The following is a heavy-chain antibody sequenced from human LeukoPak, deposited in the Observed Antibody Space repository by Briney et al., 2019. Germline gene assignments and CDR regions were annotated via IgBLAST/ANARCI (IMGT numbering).Heavy chain of an antibody. D-gene: IGHD6-13*01. CDR2: INAGNGNT. CDR1: GYTFTSYA. V-gene: IGHV1-3*01. J-gene: IGHJ5*02. Sequence: ASVKVSCKASGYTFTSYAMHWVRQAPGQRLEWMGWINAGNGNTKYSQKFQGRVTITRDTSASTAYMELRSLRSDDTAVYYCARSDPYSNNWYFWFDPWGQGTLVTVSS. CDR3: ARSDPYSNNWYFWFDP.